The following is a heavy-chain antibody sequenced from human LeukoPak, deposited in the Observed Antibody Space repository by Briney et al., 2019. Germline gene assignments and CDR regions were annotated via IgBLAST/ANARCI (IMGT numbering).Heavy chain of an antibody. V-gene: IGHV4-34*01. J-gene: IGHJ4*02. CDR3: ARKGLRRRFDY. CDR2: INHSGST. Sequence: PSETLSLTCAVYGGSFSGYYWSWIRQPPGKGLEWIGEINHSGSTNYNPSLKGRVTISVDTSKNQFSLKLSSVTAADTAVYYCARKGLRRRFDYWGQGTLVTVSS. D-gene: IGHD3-16*01. CDR1: GGSFSGYY.